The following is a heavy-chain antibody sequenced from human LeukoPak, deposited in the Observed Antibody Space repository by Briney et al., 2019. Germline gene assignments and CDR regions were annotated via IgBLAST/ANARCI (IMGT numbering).Heavy chain of an antibody. Sequence: PSETLSLTCAVSGYSISSGYYWGWIRQPPGKGLEWIGSIFHSGSTYYNPSLKSRVTISVDTSKNQFSLKLRSVTAADTAVYYCARRVTTDYYFDNWGQGTLVTVSS. J-gene: IGHJ4*02. V-gene: IGHV4-38-2*01. CDR1: GYSISSGYY. D-gene: IGHD3-3*01. CDR3: ARRVTTDYYFDN. CDR2: IFHSGST.